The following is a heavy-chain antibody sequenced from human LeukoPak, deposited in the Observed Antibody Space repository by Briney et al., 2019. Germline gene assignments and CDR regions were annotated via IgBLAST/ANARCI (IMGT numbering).Heavy chain of an antibody. CDR3: ARVPDYYGSGDGSY. CDR2: IYYSGSP. D-gene: IGHD3-10*01. V-gene: IGHV4-30-4*08. Sequence: PSETLSLTCTVSGGSISSGDYYWSWIRQPPGKGREWIGYIYYSGSPYYNPSLKSRVTISVDTSKNQFSLKLSSVTAADTAVYYCARVPDYYGSGDGSYWGQGTLVTVSS. J-gene: IGHJ4*02. CDR1: GGSISSGDYY.